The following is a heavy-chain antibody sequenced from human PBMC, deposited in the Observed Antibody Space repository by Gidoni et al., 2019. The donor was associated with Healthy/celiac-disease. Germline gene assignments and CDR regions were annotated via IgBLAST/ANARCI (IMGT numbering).Heavy chain of an antibody. D-gene: IGHD6-13*01. CDR3: ASPMVAAAGRGGDWFDP. CDR1: GFTLSSYS. Sequence: EVQLVESGGGLVKPGGSLRLSCAASGFTLSSYSMNWVRQAPGKGLEWVSSISSSNSYIYYADSVKGRFTISRDNAKNSLYLQMNSLRAEDTAVYYCASPMVAAAGRGGDWFDPWGQGTLVTVSS. CDR2: ISSSNSYI. V-gene: IGHV3-21*01. J-gene: IGHJ5*02.